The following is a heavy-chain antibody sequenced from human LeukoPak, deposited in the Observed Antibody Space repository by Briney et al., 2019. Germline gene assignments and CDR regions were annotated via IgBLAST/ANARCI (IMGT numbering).Heavy chain of an antibody. CDR3: ASCSGGSCYHDY. CDR2: ISSSGSTI. CDR1: GFTFSSYE. Sequence: GGSLRLSCAASGFTFSSYEMNWVRQAPGKGLEWVSYISSSGSTIYYADSVKGRFTISRDNAKNSLYLQMNSLRAEDTAVYYCASCSGGSCYHDYWGQGTLVTVSS. V-gene: IGHV3-48*03. J-gene: IGHJ4*02. D-gene: IGHD2-15*01.